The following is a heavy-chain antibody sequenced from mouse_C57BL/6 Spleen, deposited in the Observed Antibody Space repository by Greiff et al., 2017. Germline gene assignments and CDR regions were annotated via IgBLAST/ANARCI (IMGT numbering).Heavy chain of an antibody. Sequence: QLQQSDPGLLNPGASVKISCRASGSAFSGSWMNWVKQRPGKGLEGIGRIYPGDGVTNYNGKFKGKATLTADKSSSTAYMQLSSLTSEDSAVYFCAREGYGNSFAYWGQGTLVTVSA. J-gene: IGHJ3*01. CDR2: IYPGDGVT. CDR1: GSAFSGSW. CDR3: AREGYGNSFAY. V-gene: IGHV1-82*01. D-gene: IGHD2-1*01.